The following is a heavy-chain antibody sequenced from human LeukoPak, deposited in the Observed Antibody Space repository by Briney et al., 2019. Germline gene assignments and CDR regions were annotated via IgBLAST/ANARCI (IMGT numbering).Heavy chain of an antibody. Sequence: SETLSLTCAVYGGSFSGYYWSWIRQPPGKGLEWIGEINHSGSTNYNPSLKSRVTISVDTSKNQFSLKLSSVTAADTAVYYCARSLWDNLRFDYWGQGTLVTVSS. CDR2: INHSGST. V-gene: IGHV4-34*01. CDR1: GGSFSGYY. D-gene: IGHD5/OR15-5a*01. J-gene: IGHJ4*02. CDR3: ARSLWDNLRFDY.